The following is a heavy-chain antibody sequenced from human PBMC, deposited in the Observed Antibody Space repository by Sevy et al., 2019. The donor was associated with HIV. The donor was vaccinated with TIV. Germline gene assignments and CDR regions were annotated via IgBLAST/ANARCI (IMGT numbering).Heavy chain of an antibody. D-gene: IGHD5-18*01. Sequence: GGSLRLSCAASGFTFSSYGMHWVRQAPGKGLEWVAAISYDGSNKYYADSVKGRFTISRDNSKNTLYLQMNSLRAEDTAVYYCAKDSSGYSYGLLKYYGMDVWGQGTTVTVSS. V-gene: IGHV3-30*18. CDR3: AKDSSGYSYGLLKYYGMDV. J-gene: IGHJ6*02. CDR2: ISYDGSNK. CDR1: GFTFSSYG.